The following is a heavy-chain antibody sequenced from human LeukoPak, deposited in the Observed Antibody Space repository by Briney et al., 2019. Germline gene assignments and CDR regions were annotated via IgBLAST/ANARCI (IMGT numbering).Heavy chain of an antibody. CDR3: ARGANYYDSSGYSATFDY. D-gene: IGHD3-22*01. CDR2: INHSGST. J-gene: IGHJ4*02. V-gene: IGHV4-34*01. CDR1: GGSFSGYS. Sequence: SETLSLTCAVYGGSFSGYSWSWIRQPPGKGLEWIVEINHSGSTKNSSSLKSRVTISVDTSKNQFPLKLRSVTAADTAVYYCARGANYYDSSGYSATFDYWGQGTLVTVSS.